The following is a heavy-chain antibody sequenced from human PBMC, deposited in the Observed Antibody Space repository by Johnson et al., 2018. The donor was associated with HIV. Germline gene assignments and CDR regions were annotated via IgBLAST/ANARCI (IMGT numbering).Heavy chain of an antibody. D-gene: IGHD6-13*01. CDR2: IKQDGSEK. CDR1: GFTFSSYW. CDR3: ARDEYPLRAAAWKSAFDI. V-gene: IGHV3-7*01. J-gene: IGHJ3*02. Sequence: EVQLVESGGGLVKPGGSLRLSCAASGFTFSSYWMSWVRQAPGKGLEWVANIKQDGSEKYYVDSVKGRFTISRDNAKNSLYLQMNSLRAEDTAVYYCARDEYPLRAAAWKSAFDIWGQGTMVTVSS.